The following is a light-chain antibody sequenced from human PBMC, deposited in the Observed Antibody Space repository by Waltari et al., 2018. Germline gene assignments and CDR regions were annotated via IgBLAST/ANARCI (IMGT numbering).Light chain of an antibody. CDR1: QSVSSS. Sequence: DIQMTQSPSSLSASVGDRVTITCRASQSVSSSLNWYQQQPGHAPKLRIYAAANLQGRVPARIRGSGSGTDFTLTISSLQPEDFATYFCLQSYETPLTFGPGTKVDVK. CDR3: LQSYETPLT. V-gene: IGKV1-39*01. CDR2: AAA. J-gene: IGKJ3*01.